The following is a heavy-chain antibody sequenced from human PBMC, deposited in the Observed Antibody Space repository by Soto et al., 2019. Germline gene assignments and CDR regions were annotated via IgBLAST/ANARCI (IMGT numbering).Heavy chain of an antibody. CDR2: IRSKAYGGTT. D-gene: IGHD3-10*01. Sequence: GGSLRLSCAASGFTFGDSAMSWFRQAPGKGLEWGGLIRSKAYGGTTEYAASVKGRFTISSDDSKNSLYLQMNSLKTEDTAVYYCAMEGSGPGWTWGQGTLVTVSS. CDR3: AMEGSGPGWT. J-gene: IGHJ5*02. V-gene: IGHV3-49*03. CDR1: GFTFGDSA.